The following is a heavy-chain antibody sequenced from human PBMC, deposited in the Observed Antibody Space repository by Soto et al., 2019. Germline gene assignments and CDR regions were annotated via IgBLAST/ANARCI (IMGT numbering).Heavy chain of an antibody. V-gene: IGHV3-30*18. D-gene: IGHD2-2*01. CDR2: ISYDGSNK. CDR1: GFTFNTYD. Sequence: SGGGVVQPGRSLRLSCAASGFTFNTYDMHWVRQAPGKGLEWVAVISYDGSNKYYADSVKGRLTISRDNSKNTLYLQMNSLRAEDTAVYYCAKGQHCSSTSCYFYYYGMDVWGQGTKVAVSS. CDR3: AKGQHCSSTSCYFYYYGMDV. J-gene: IGHJ6*02.